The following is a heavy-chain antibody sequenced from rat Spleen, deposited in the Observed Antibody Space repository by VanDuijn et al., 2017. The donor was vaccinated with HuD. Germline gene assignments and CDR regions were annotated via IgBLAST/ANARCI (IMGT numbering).Heavy chain of an antibody. Sequence: EVQLVESGGGLVQPGSPLKLSCAASGFTFSNYGMHWIRQAPGKGLEWVSSNSNDGGTTYYSDSVKGRFTISRDNAKSTLYLQMDSLRSEDTATYYCARRGRYDGSYYYWYFDFWGPGTMVTVSS. CDR3: ARRGRYDGSYYYWYFDF. D-gene: IGHD1-12*02. CDR2: NSNDGGTT. CDR1: GFTFSNYG. V-gene: IGHV5-29*01. J-gene: IGHJ1*01.